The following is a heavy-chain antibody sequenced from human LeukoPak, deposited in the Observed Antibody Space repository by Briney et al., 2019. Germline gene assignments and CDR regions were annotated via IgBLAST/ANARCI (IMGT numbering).Heavy chain of an antibody. Sequence: PGGSLRLSCAASGFTFSSYEMNWVRQAPGKGLEWVSSVGLSGDRTYYADSVKGRFTVSRDNSKNTVYLQMNSLRVDDTALYHCARDSGSYLQPTDFWGHGTLLTAYS. CDR3: ARDSGSYLQPTDF. CDR2: VGLSGDRT. D-gene: IGHD1-26*01. J-gene: IGHJ4*01. V-gene: IGHV3-23*01. CDR1: GFTFSSYE.